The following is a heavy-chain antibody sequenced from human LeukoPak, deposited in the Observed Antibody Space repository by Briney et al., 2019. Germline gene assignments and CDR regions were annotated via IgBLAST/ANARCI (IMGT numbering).Heavy chain of an antibody. Sequence: ASVKVSCKAPGYTFTSYSMHWVRQAPGQGLEWMGIINPSGGSTSYAQKFQGRVTITRDTSTSTVYMELSSLRSEDTAVYYCARAPYESSGYTSFQHWGQGTLVTVSS. V-gene: IGHV1-46*01. CDR3: ARAPYESSGYTSFQH. CDR1: GYTFTSYS. D-gene: IGHD3-22*01. J-gene: IGHJ1*01. CDR2: INPSGGST.